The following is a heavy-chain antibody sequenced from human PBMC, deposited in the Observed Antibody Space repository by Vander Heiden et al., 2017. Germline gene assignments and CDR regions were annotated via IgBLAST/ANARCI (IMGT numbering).Heavy chain of an antibody. CDR3: AKYGIVVVVADYYGMDV. CDR1: GCTFSSYA. CDR2: ISGSGGST. J-gene: IGHJ6*02. D-gene: IGHD2-15*01. V-gene: IGHV3-23*01. Sequence: EVQLLASGGGLVQPGGSLRLACAASGCTFSSYAMSWVRQAPGKGLEWVSAISGSGGSTYYADSVKGRFTISRDNSKNTLYLQMNSLRAEDTAVYYCAKYGIVVVVADYYGMDVWGQGTTVTVSS.